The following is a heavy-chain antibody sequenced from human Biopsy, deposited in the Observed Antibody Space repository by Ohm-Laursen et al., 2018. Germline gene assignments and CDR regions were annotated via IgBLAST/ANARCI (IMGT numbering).Heavy chain of an antibody. J-gene: IGHJ4*02. Sequence: SSLRLSCAAPGFTLSKHGMHWVRQAPGKGLEWVAVIWFDETNKHYADSVKGRFTISRDNSKNMLYLQMNTLRDADTAVYYCARDPRDTALGIFDYWGLGTLVTVSS. D-gene: IGHD5-18*01. CDR2: IWFDETNK. CDR3: ARDPRDTALGIFDY. V-gene: IGHV3-33*01. CDR1: GFTLSKHG.